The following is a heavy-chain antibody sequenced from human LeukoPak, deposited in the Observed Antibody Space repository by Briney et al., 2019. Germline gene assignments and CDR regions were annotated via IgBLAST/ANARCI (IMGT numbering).Heavy chain of an antibody. D-gene: IGHD2-2*01. CDR2: IYYSGST. CDR3: ARDGGRYCSSTSCYRWFDP. V-gene: IGHV4-59*01. Sequence: SETLSLTCAVYGGSFSGYYWSWIRQPPGKGLEWIGYIYYSGSTNYNPSLKSRVTISVDTSKNQFSLKLSSVTAADTAVYYCARDGGRYCSSTSCYRWFDPWGQGTLVTVSS. J-gene: IGHJ5*02. CDR1: GGSFSGYY.